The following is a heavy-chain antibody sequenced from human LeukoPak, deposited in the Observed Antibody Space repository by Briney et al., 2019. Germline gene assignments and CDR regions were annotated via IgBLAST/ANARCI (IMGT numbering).Heavy chain of an antibody. CDR1: GGTFSSYA. CDR3: ARVALERRGDYYYMDV. V-gene: IGHV1-69*06. CDR2: IIPIFGTA. D-gene: IGHD1-1*01. Sequence: ASVKVSCKASGGTFSSYAISWVRQAPGQGLEWMGGIIPIFGTANYAQKFQGRVTITADKSTSTAYMELSSLRSEDTAVYYCARVALERRGDYYYMDVWGKGTTVTVSS. J-gene: IGHJ6*03.